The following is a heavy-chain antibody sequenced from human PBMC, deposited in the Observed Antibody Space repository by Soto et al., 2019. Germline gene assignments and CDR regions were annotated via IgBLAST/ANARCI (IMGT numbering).Heavy chain of an antibody. CDR2: ISGSGGST. Sequence: GESLKISCAASGFTFSSYAMSWVRQAPGKGLEWVSAISGSGGSTYYADSVKGRFTISRDNSKNTLYLQMNSLRAEDTAIYYCAKGVGAAGRRREPFDYWGQGTLVTVSS. D-gene: IGHD6-13*01. CDR1: GFTFSSYA. CDR3: AKGVGAAGRRREPFDY. J-gene: IGHJ4*02. V-gene: IGHV3-23*01.